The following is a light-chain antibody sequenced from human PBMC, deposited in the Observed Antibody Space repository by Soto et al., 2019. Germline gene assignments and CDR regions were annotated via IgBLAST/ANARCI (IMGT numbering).Light chain of an antibody. CDR2: DAS. CDR3: QQRTSWPTLYT. Sequence: EIVLTQSPATLSLSPGERATLSCRASQSVGTYLAWYQQKPGQAPRLLIYDASNRATAIPARFSGSGSGTDFTLTISSLEPEDFEVYYCQQRTSWPTLYTFGQGTKLEIK. V-gene: IGKV3-11*01. J-gene: IGKJ2*01. CDR1: QSVGTY.